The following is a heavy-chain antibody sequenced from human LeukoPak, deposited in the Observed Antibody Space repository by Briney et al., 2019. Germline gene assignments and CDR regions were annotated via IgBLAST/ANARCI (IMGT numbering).Heavy chain of an antibody. CDR1: SYTFSNYG. J-gene: IGHJ4*02. CDR2: ISAYNGDT. V-gene: IGHV1-18*01. Sequence: ASVKVSCKASSYTFSNYGVAWVRQAPGQGLEWMGWISAYNGDTKYAQHFQGRVTMTTDTSSKIAHMELRSLRSDDTAVYYCARDCSGASCYSDYWGQGTLVTVSS. CDR3: ARDCSGASCYSDY. D-gene: IGHD2-15*01.